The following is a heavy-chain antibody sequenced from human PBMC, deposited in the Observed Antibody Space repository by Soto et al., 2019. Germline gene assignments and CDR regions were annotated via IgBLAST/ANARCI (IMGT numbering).Heavy chain of an antibody. D-gene: IGHD3-3*01. V-gene: IGHV3-23*01. J-gene: IGHJ4*02. CDR2: ISGSGGST. CDR1: GFTFSSYA. Sequence: EVQLLESGGGLVQPGGSLRLSCAASGFTFSSYAMSWVRQAPGKGLEWVSAISGSGGSTYYADSVKGRFTISRDNSKNTLYLQMNSLRAEDTAVYYCAKSMEAQKRGFWSGYSHFDYWGQGTLVTVSS. CDR3: AKSMEAQKRGFWSGYSHFDY.